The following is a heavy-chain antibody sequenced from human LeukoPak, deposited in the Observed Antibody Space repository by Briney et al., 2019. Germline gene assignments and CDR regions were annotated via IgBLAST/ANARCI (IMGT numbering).Heavy chain of an antibody. D-gene: IGHD6-13*01. V-gene: IGHV4-59*01. J-gene: IGHJ4*02. Sequence: PSETLSLTCTVSGGSISSYYWSWIRQPPGKGQEWIGYIYYSGTTNYNPSLKSRVTISVDTSKNQFSLKLSSVTAADTAVYYCARGVYIAAAQYAYWGQGTLVTVSS. CDR2: IYYSGTT. CDR1: GGSISSYY. CDR3: ARGVYIAAAQYAY.